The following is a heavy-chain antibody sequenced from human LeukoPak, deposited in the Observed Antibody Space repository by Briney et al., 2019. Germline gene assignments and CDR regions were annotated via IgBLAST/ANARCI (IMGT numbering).Heavy chain of an antibody. J-gene: IGHJ4*02. Sequence: TGGSLRLSCAASEFSFSSYGMHWVRRAPGKGLQWVASLWYDGTNKYHADSVKGRFTISRDNSQSTLYLQMNSLRAEDTAVYYCARARSNYDSSGFSALDYWGQGALVTVSS. V-gene: IGHV3-33*01. CDR3: ARARSNYDSSGFSALDY. CDR2: LWYDGTNK. CDR1: EFSFSSYG. D-gene: IGHD3-22*01.